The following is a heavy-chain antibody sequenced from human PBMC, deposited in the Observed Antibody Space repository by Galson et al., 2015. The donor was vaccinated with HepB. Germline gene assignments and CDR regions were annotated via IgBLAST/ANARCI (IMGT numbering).Heavy chain of an antibody. CDR3: ARGHTAIDY. V-gene: IGHV3-30*04. D-gene: IGHD2-21*02. J-gene: IGHJ4*02. CDR2: ISFDGRNK. Sequence: SLRLSCAASGFTFSSYAMHWVRQAPGKGLEWVADISFDGRNKYYADSVRGRFTISRDDSKNTLYLQMNSLRAEDTAVYYCARGHTAIDYWGQGALVTVSS. CDR1: GFTFSSYA.